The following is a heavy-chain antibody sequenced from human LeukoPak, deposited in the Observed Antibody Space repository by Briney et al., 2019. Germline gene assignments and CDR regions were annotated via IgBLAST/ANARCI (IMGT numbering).Heavy chain of an antibody. D-gene: IGHD1-26*01. CDR3: AKDGGSYTGYFDY. CDR2: ITTINDK. J-gene: IGHJ4*02. CDR1: GFSFSNYV. V-gene: IGHV3-23*05. Sequence: PGGSLRLSCAASGFSFSNYVIAWVRQAPGKGLEWVSSITTINDKYHSDPVTGRFTISSNNSKSTLYLQMDSLRAEDTAVYYCAKDGGSYTGYFDYWGPGTLVTVSS.